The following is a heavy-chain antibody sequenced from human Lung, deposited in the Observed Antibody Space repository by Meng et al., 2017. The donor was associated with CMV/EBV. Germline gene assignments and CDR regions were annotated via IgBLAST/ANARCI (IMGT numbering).Heavy chain of an antibody. CDR2: ISSGSTSI. Sequence: LVESGGGLVKPGGSLRLSCAASGFTLSDSNMNWVRQAPGKGLEWVSSISSGSTSIYYADSVKGRFTISRDNAKNSLYLQMNSLRAEDTALYYCATDKGEGFDPWGQGTLVTVFS. D-gene: IGHD2-21*01. CDR3: ATDKGEGFDP. J-gene: IGHJ5*02. CDR1: GFTLSDSN. V-gene: IGHV3-21*01.